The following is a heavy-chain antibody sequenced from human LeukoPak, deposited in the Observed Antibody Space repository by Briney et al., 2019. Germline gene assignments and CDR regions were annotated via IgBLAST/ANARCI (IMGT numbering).Heavy chain of an antibody. J-gene: IGHJ4*02. D-gene: IGHD3-10*01. V-gene: IGHV3-74*01. CDR1: AFTFNNYW. Sequence: GGSLRLSCAASAFTFNNYWMHWVRHAPGKGLVWVSRVDTDGTYTSYADSVKGRFTMSRDNAKKMVYLQMNSLRVEDTAVYYCVREYFTGSGSYYPGYWGQGTLVTVSS. CDR2: VDTDGTYT. CDR3: VREYFTGSGSYYPGY.